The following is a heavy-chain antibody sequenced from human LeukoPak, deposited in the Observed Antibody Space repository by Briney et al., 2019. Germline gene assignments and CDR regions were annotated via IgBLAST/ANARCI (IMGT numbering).Heavy chain of an antibody. Sequence: GGSLRLSCAASGFTFSSYGMHWVRQAPGKGLEWVAFIRYDGSNKYYADSVKGRFTISRDNSKNTLYLQMNSLRAEDTAVYYCARDHGGSPKGPWFDPWGQGTLVTVSS. CDR1: GFTFSSYG. V-gene: IGHV3-30*02. D-gene: IGHD2-15*01. CDR2: IRYDGSNK. CDR3: ARDHGGSPKGPWFDP. J-gene: IGHJ5*02.